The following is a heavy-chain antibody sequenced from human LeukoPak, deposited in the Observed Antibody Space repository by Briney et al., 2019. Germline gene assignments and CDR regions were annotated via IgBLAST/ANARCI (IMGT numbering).Heavy chain of an antibody. Sequence: GGSLRLSCAASGFTFTKYWMTWVRQAPGKGLEWVGNIKQDGSDKNYMDSVKGRFTISRDNTKNSVYLQMSSLRAEDTAVYYCAKGGIAAAVTDFDYWGQGTLVTVSS. CDR1: GFTFTKYW. CDR2: IKQDGSDK. J-gene: IGHJ4*02. V-gene: IGHV3-7*01. CDR3: AKGGIAAAVTDFDY. D-gene: IGHD6-13*01.